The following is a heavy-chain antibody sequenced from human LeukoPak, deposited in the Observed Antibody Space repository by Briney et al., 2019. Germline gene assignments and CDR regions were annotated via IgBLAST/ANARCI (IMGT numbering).Heavy chain of an antibody. Sequence: QPGGSLRRSCAASGFTFSSYSMNWLRHAPGHELEWFSYISSSSTTIYYADSVKGRFTISRDNAKNSLYLQMNSLRDEDTAVYYCARDDYGSGSSAPSFDYWGQGTLVTVSS. J-gene: IGHJ4*02. CDR3: ARDDYGSGSSAPSFDY. CDR1: GFTFSSYS. V-gene: IGHV3-48*02. D-gene: IGHD3-10*01. CDR2: ISSSSTTI.